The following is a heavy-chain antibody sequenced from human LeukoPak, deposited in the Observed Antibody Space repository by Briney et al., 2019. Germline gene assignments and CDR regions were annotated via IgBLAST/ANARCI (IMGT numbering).Heavy chain of an antibody. J-gene: IGHJ5*02. CDR1: GGSFSDYY. CDR3: ARSPAVAGHSWFDP. D-gene: IGHD6-19*01. CDR2: INHSGST. Sequence: KPSETLSLTCAVYGGSFSDYYWSWIRQPPGKGLEWIGEINHSGSTNYNPSLKSRVTISVDKSKNQFSLKLTSVTAADTAVYYCARSPAVAGHSWFDPWGQGTLVTVPS. V-gene: IGHV4-34*01.